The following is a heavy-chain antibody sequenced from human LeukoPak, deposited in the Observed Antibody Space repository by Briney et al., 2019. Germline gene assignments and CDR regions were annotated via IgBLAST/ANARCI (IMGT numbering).Heavy chain of an antibody. D-gene: IGHD1-1*01. CDR2: ISSSTNTI. CDR1: GFTFSSYS. J-gene: IGHJ3*02. CDR3: ARDRTFKDAFDM. V-gene: IGHV3-48*02. Sequence: GSLRLSSAASGFTFSSYSMNWVRQPPGKGLDWVSYISSSTNTIYYAESVKGRFTISRDNAQNSLYLQMSSLRDEDTAVYYCARDRTFKDAFDMWGQGTMVTVSS.